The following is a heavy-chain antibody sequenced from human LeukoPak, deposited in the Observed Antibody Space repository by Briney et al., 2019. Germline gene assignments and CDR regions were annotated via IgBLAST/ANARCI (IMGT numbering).Heavy chain of an antibody. CDR2: IYYSGST. J-gene: IGHJ4*02. CDR3: ARAQDSGCVDY. D-gene: IGHD6-19*01. CDR1: GGSFSGYY. Sequence: PSETLSLTCAVYGGSFSGYYWGWIRQPPGKGLEWIGSIYYSGSTYYNPSLKSRVTISVDTSKNQFSLQLSSVTPEDTAVYYCARAQDSGCVDYWGQGTLVTVSS. V-gene: IGHV4-34*01.